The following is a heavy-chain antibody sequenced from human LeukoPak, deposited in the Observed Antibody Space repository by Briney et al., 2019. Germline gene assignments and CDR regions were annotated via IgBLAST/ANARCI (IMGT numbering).Heavy chain of an antibody. CDR2: IYPDDSDT. J-gene: IGHJ4*02. V-gene: IGHV5-51*01. D-gene: IGHD1-26*01. Sequence: GESLKISCQGFGYNFNKYWVGWVRQLPGKGLEWMGVIYPDDSDTKYSPSFQGRVTISADKSINTVYLQWSGLKASDTAMYYCARHLSGSYGSDYWGQGTLVTVSS. CDR3: ARHLSGSYGSDY. CDR1: GYNFNKYW.